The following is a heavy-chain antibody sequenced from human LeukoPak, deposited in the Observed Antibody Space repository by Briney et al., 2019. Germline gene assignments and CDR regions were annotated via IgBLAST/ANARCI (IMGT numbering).Heavy chain of an antibody. CDR2: ISGGGGGT. J-gene: IGHJ4*02. CDR1: GFTVTSYA. V-gene: IGHV3-23*01. Sequence: GGSLRLSCAASGFTVTSYAMSWVRQAPGKGLEWVSAISGGGGGTYYADSVKGRFTISRDNSKNTLYLQMNSLRAEDTAVYYCAKDRKYCGSASCPYYFDDWGQGTLVTVSS. D-gene: IGHD2-2*01. CDR3: AKDRKYCGSASCPYYFDD.